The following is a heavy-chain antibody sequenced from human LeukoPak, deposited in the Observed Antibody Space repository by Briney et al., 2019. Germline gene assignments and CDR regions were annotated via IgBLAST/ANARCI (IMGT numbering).Heavy chain of an antibody. CDR3: ARDGSRGVSPDYGMDV. J-gene: IGHJ6*02. CDR2: ISYDGSNK. V-gene: IGHV3-30-3*01. D-gene: IGHD3-10*01. CDR1: GFTFSSYA. Sequence: GRSLRLSCAASGFTFSSYAMHWVRQAPGKGLEWVAVISYDGSNKYYADSVKGRFTISRDNSKNTLYLQMNSLRAEDTAVYYCARDGSRGVSPDYGMDVWGQGTTVTVSS.